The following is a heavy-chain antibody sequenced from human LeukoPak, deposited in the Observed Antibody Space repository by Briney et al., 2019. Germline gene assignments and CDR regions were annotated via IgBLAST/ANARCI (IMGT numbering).Heavy chain of an antibody. CDR2: INSDGSST. Sequence: GGSLRLSCAASGFTFSSYWMHWVRQAPGKGLVWVSRINSDGSSTSYADSVKGRFTISRDNAKNTLYLQMNSLRAEDTAVYYCARSGYDKPSGWYPSGPSLFDYWGQGTLVTVSS. D-gene: IGHD6-19*01. J-gene: IGHJ4*02. CDR1: GFTFSSYW. V-gene: IGHV3-74*01. CDR3: ARSGYDKPSGWYPSGPSLFDY.